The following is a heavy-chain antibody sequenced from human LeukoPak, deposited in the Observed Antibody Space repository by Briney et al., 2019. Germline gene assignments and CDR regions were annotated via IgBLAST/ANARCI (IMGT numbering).Heavy chain of an antibody. CDR1: GGSFSGYY. Sequence: SETLSLTWAVYGGSFSGYYWSWIRQPPGKGLEWIGEINQRGSTNYNPSLKSRVTISVATSKNQFSLTLSSVTAADTAVYYCARWEGGSYYDFDYWGQGTLVTVSS. CDR2: INQRGST. V-gene: IGHV4-34*01. D-gene: IGHD1-26*01. J-gene: IGHJ4*02. CDR3: ARWEGGSYYDFDY.